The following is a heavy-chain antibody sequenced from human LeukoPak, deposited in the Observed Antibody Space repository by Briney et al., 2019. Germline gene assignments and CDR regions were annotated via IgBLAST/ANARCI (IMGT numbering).Heavy chain of an antibody. J-gene: IGHJ6*04. CDR1: GFTFSTYE. V-gene: IGHV3-48*03. CDR2: IGSSGSTI. CDR3: ATGLWFGKYLDV. D-gene: IGHD3-10*01. Sequence: GGSLRLSCEASGFTFSTYEMNWVRQTPGKGLEWVSCIGSSGSTIYYADSVKGRFTISRDNGKNSLYLHMNSLRAEDTAVYYCATGLWFGKYLDVWGKGTTVTISS.